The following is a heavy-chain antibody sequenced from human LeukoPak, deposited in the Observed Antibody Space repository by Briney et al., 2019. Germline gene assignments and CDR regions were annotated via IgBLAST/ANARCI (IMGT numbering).Heavy chain of an antibody. J-gene: IGHJ4*02. Sequence: SVKVSCKASGGTFSSYAISWVRQAPGQGLEWMGRIIPILGIVNYAQKFQGRVTLTRDTSISTAYMELSSLRSDDTAFYYCARAPMGAAALYWGQGTLVTVSS. CDR3: ARAPMGAAALY. CDR1: GGTFSSYA. V-gene: IGHV1-69*04. CDR2: IIPILGIV. D-gene: IGHD6-13*01.